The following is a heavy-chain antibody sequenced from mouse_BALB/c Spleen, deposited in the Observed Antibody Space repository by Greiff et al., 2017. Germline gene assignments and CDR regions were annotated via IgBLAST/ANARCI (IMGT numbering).Heavy chain of an antibody. V-gene: IGHV1-5*01. CDR2: IYPGNSDT. J-gene: IGHJ2*01. CDR3: TRSAYGNYFDY. D-gene: IGHD2-1*01. Sequence: EVQLQQSGTVLARPGASVKMSCKASGYTFTSYWMHWVKQRPGQGLEWTGAIYPGNSDTSYNQKFKGKAKLTAVTSTSTAYMELSSLTNEDSAVYCCTRSAYGNYFDYWGQGTTLTVSA. CDR1: GYTFTSYW.